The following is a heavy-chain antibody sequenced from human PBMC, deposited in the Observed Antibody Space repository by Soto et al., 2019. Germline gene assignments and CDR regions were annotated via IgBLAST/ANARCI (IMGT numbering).Heavy chain of an antibody. CDR1: GGSISSYY. V-gene: IGHV4-59*01. CDR3: ARDRCSGYDCWFDP. Sequence: PSETLSLTCTVSGGSISSYYWSWIRQPPGKGLEWIGYIYYSGSTNYNPSLKSRVTISVDTSKNQFSLKLSSVTAADTAVYYCARDRCSGYDCWFDPWGQGTLVTVSS. J-gene: IGHJ5*02. CDR2: IYYSGST. D-gene: IGHD5-12*01.